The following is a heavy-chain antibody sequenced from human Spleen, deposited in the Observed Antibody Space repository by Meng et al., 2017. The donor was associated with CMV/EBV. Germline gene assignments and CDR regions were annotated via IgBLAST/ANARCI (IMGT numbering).Heavy chain of an antibody. D-gene: IGHD1-20*01. Sequence: SCKASGGTFSSSAINWVRQAPGQGLEWMGGIIPIFGTPNYAQKFQGRVTFTTDESTNTAYMELSSLRSEDTAVYYCASRTSYNWNFDYWGQGTLVTVSS. CDR2: IIPIFGTP. V-gene: IGHV1-69*05. J-gene: IGHJ4*02. CDR3: ASRTSYNWNFDY. CDR1: GGTFSSSA.